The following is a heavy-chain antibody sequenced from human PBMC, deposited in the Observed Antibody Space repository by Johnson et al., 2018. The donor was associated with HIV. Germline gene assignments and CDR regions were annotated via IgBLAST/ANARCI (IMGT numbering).Heavy chain of an antibody. CDR2: IPYNGRNT. CDR1: GFTFIDYG. Sequence: QVQLVESGGGVVQPGGSLTLSCAATGFTFIDYGMHWVRQAPGKGLDLLTFIPYNGRNTFYADSVKGRFNISRDNSKNTLFLHMSDLRPEDTAVYYCAKDIYSVSKIRGLIAPALENHGMDVWGQGTMVTVS. D-gene: IGHD3-10*01. V-gene: IGHV3-30*02. J-gene: IGHJ3*01. CDR3: AKDIYSVSKIRGLIAPALENHGMDV.